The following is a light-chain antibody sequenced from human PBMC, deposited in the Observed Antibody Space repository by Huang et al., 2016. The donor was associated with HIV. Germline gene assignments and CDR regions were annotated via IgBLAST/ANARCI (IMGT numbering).Light chain of an antibody. CDR2: DTS. CDR1: QSVGGY. Sequence: EIVLTQSPATLSLSPGERATLSCRASQSVGGYLAWNQQKPGQAPRLLIYDTSTRATGIPARFSGSGSETDFTLTISSLEPEDFAVYYCQQPGSFGQGTKVDIK. J-gene: IGKJ2*01. CDR3: QQPGS. V-gene: IGKV3-11*01.